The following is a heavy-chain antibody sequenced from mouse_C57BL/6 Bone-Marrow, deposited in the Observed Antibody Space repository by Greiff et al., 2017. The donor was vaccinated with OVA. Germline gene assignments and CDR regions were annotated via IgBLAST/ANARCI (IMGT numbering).Heavy chain of an antibody. CDR2: INPGGGGT. V-gene: IGHV1-54*01. J-gene: IGHJ1*03. D-gene: IGHD1-1*01. Sequence: VQLQQSGAELVRPGTSVKVSCKASGYAFTNYLIAWVKQRPGQGLEWIGVINPGGGGTNYNETLKGKVTMTADNSTSTAYLQLSSLTSEDSAVYYCAGSLITTVVAWWYFDVWGTGTTVTVSS. CDR3: AGSLITTVVAWWYFDV. CDR1: GYAFTNYL.